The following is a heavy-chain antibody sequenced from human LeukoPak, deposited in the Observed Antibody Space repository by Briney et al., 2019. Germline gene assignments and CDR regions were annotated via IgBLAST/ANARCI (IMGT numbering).Heavy chain of an antibody. CDR1: GFTVSNNY. CDR2: IFSADRT. V-gene: IGHV3-53*01. J-gene: IGHJ4*02. D-gene: IGHD1-26*01. CDR3: ARVGNYYDFDY. Sequence: PGGSLRLSCAASGFTVSNNYMSWLRRPPGKGLERVSIIFSADRTYFADSVKGRFSISRDNSKNTLYLQMNSLRAEDTAVYYCARVGNYYDFDYWGQGTLVTVSS.